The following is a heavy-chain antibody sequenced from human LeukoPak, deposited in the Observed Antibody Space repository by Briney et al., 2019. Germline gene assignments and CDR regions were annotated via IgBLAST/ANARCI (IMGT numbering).Heavy chain of an antibody. V-gene: IGHV4-4*07. CDR1: GGSISSYY. Sequence: PSETLSLTCTVSGGSISSYYWSWIRQPAGKGLEGIGRIYTSGSTNYNPSLRSRVTMSVDTSKNQFSLKLSSVTAADTAVYYCARDSPRYCSGGSCYSYMSAFDIWGQGTMVTVSS. D-gene: IGHD2-15*01. J-gene: IGHJ3*02. CDR2: IYTSGST. CDR3: ARDSPRYCSGGSCYSYMSAFDI.